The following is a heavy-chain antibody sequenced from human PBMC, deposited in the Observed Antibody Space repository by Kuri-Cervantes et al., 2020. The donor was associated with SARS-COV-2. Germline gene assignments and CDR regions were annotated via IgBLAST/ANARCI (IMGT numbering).Heavy chain of an antibody. CDR1: GFTFSGSA. Sequence: GESLKISCAASGFTFSGSAMHWVRQASGKGLEWVGRIRSKASSYATAYAASVKGRFTISRDDSKNTAYLQMNSLKTEDTAVYYCTSRTMDGWGQGTTVTVSS. CDR2: IRSKASSYAT. V-gene: IGHV3-73*01. CDR3: TSRTMDG. J-gene: IGHJ6*02.